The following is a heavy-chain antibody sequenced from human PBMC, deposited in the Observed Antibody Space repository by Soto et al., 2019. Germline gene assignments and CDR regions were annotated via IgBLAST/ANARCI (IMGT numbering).Heavy chain of an antibody. CDR2: ISRYGDFT. CDR3: AKDRYLDHDSRGYLFDN. CDR1: GFTFNIYA. J-gene: IGHJ4*02. V-gene: IGHV3-23*01. Sequence: EVQLLESGGDLIQPGGSLRLSCAASGFTFNIYAMTWVRQAPGKGLEWVSAISRYGDFTYYAAPVEGRFTISRDNSKNTLYLQMNSLRAEDTAVYYCAKDRYLDHDSRGYLFDNWGQGTLVTVSS. D-gene: IGHD3-22*01.